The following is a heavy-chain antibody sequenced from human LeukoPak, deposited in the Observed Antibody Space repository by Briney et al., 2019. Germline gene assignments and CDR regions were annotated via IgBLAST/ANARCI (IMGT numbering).Heavy chain of an antibody. CDR1: GFTFSSYS. V-gene: IGHV3-21*01. CDR2: ISSSSGYI. CDR3: ARDLTVSYYYYGMDV. J-gene: IGHJ6*02. D-gene: IGHD4-17*01. Sequence: GGSLRLSCAASGFTFSSYSMNWVRQAPGKGLEWVSSISSSSGYIYYADSVKGRFTISRDDAKNSLYLQMNSLRAEDTAVYYCARDLTVSYYYYGMDVWGQGTTVTVSS.